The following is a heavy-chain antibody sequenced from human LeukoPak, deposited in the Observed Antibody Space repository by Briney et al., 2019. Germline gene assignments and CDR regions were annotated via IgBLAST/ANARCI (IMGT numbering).Heavy chain of an antibody. CDR3: ARAHPTMVVVAAPDAFDI. CDR1: GFTFSSYA. D-gene: IGHD2-15*01. Sequence: GGSLRLSCAASGFTFSSYAMHWVRQAPGKGLEWVAVISYDGSNKYYADSVKGRFTISRDNSKNTLYLQMNSLRAEDTAVYYCARAHPTMVVVAAPDAFDIWGQGTMVTVSS. CDR2: ISYDGSNK. J-gene: IGHJ3*02. V-gene: IGHV3-30*14.